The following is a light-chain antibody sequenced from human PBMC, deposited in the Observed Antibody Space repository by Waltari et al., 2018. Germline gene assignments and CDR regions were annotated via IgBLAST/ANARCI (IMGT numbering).Light chain of an antibody. CDR2: AAS. V-gene: IGKV3-20*01. CDR3: QKYGTRPAT. Sequence: EIVLTPSPASLSLSPGDSATLSCRASQSVGRTLAWYQQRPGQAPRVLIYAASSKATGIPDMFSGSGSGTDFSLTISRLEPEDFAVYYCQKYGTRPATFGQGTKVEVK. J-gene: IGKJ1*01. CDR1: QSVGRT.